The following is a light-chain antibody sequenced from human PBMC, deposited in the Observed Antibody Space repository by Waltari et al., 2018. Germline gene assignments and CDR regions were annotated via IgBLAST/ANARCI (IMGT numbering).Light chain of an antibody. CDR1: SGHSSNI. J-gene: IGLJ3*02. Sequence: QLVLTQSPSASASLGASVKLTCTLSSGHSSNIIAWLQQQPGKGPRDLMTVNSDGSHRKGDDIPDRCSGSSSGAERYLTISSLQSEDEADYYCETGGHGTWVFGGGTKLTVL. CDR2: VNSDGSH. V-gene: IGLV4-69*01. CDR3: ETGGHGTWV.